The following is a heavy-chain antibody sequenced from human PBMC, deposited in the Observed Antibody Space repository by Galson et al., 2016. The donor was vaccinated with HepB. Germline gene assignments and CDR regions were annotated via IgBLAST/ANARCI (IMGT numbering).Heavy chain of an antibody. CDR1: GGSISSFY. CDR3: ASSPGYWCLDF. V-gene: IGHV4-59*08. CDR2: IYYSGRT. J-gene: IGHJ2*01. D-gene: IGHD7-27*01. Sequence: SETLSLTCTVSGGSISSFYWSWIRQPPGKGLEWIGYIYYSGRTNYNPSLKSRLTISVDTSKNQFSLKLSSVTAADTAVYYCASSPGYWCLDFWGRGTLVTVSS.